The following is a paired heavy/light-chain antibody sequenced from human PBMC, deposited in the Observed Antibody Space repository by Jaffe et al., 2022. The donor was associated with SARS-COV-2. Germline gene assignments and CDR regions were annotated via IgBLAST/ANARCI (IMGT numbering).Heavy chain of an antibody. J-gene: IGHJ4*02. V-gene: IGHV3-49*03. D-gene: IGHD3-10*01. CDR1: GFTLGDSA. Sequence: EVQLVESGGGLVQPGRSLRLSCTASGFTLGDSAMSWFRQAPGKGLEWVGFIRSKTYGGTTEYGASVKGRFTISRDDSKTIAYLQMNSLKTEDTAVYYCTSPNYSGSGTFGGGRWGQGTLVTVSS. CDR3: TSPNYSGSGTFGGGR. CDR2: IRSKTYGGTT.
Light chain of an antibody. CDR2: LGS. J-gene: IGKJ1*01. Sequence: DIVMSQSPLSLPVTPGEPASISCRSSQSLLSSNGYNYLDWYLQKPGQSPQLLIYLGSNRASGVPDRFSGSGSGTDFTLKISRVEAEDVGVYYCMQALQTPWTFGQGTKVEIK. CDR3: MQALQTPWT. CDR1: QSLLSSNGYNY. V-gene: IGKV2-28*01.